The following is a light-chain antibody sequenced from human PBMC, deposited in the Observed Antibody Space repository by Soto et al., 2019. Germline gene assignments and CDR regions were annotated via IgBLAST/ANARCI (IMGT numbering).Light chain of an antibody. J-gene: IGLJ1*01. CDR3: SSYTSSNTLYV. V-gene: IGLV2-14*01. CDR1: SSDVGGYNY. CDR2: EVS. Sequence: QSALTQPASVSGSPGQSITISCTGTSSDVGGYNYVSWYQQHPGKASKLIIYEVSNRPAGVSNRFSGSKSGDTASLTISGLHAEDEADYFCSSYTSSNTLYVFGTGTKVTVL.